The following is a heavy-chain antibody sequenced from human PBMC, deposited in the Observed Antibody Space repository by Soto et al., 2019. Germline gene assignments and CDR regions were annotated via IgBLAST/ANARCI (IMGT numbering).Heavy chain of an antibody. CDR1: GGSISSSSYY. Sequence: SETLSLTCTVSGGSISSSSYYWGWIRQPPGKGLEWIGSIYYSGSTYYNPSLKSRVTISVDTSKNQFSLKLSSVTAADTAVYYCAIATVTTYNFDYWGQGTLVTVSS. CDR3: AIATVTTYNFDY. CDR2: IYYSGST. V-gene: IGHV4-39*01. J-gene: IGHJ4*02. D-gene: IGHD4-4*01.